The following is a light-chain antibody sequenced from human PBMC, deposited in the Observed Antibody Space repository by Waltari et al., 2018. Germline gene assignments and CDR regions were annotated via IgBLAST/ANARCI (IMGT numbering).Light chain of an antibody. CDR3: SSYTSSSTPYV. V-gene: IGLV2-14*01. Sequence: QSALTQPASVSGSPGQSITISCTGASSDVGGYNYVSWYQHHPGKAPKLMILEVSNRPSGVSNLFSGSKSGNKASLTISGLQAEDEADYYCSSYTSSSTPYVFGTGTKVTVL. CDR2: EVS. J-gene: IGLJ1*01. CDR1: SSDVGGYNY.